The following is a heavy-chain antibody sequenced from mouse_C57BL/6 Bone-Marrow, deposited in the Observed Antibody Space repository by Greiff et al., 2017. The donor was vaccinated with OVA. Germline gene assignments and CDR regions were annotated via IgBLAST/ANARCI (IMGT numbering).Heavy chain of an antibody. Sequence: QVQLQQSGPELARPWASVKISCPAFYTFSRRVHFAIRDTNYWMQWEKQRPGQGLEWIGAIYPGNGDTSYNQKFKGKATLTADKSSSTAYMQLSSLTSEDAAVYYCARDSSGFAMDYWGQGTSVTVSS. CDR1: YTFSRRVH. CDR3: SEDAAVYYCARDSSGFAMDY. V-gene: IGHV1-87*01. D-gene: IGHD3-2*02. CDR2: GQGLEWIG. J-gene: IGHJ4*01.